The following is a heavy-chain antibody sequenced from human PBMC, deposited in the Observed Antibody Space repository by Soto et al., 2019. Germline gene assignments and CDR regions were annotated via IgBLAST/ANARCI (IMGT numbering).Heavy chain of an antibody. J-gene: IGHJ4*02. D-gene: IGHD1-7*01. CDR2: ISYSGST. CDR3: ATMGTPATGLYYFDY. V-gene: IGHV4-30-4*01. CDR1: GGSISSGNYY. Sequence: QVQLQESGPGLVKPSQTLSLTCTVSGGSISSGNYYWSWIRQPPGKGLEWIGFISYSGSTYYNASLKSRVTISVDTSKTLFSLHLSFVTAADTAVYYCATMGTPATGLYYFDYWGQGTLVTVSS.